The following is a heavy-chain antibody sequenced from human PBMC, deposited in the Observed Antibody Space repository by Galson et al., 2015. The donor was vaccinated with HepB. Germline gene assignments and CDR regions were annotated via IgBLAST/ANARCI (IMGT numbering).Heavy chain of an antibody. CDR3: ARDYYDSNGYYAGHLDF. V-gene: IGHV1-69*04. Sequence: SVKVSCKASGGTFSSYSIAWVRQAPGQGLEWMGRIIPVRGITNYAQKFQGRVTITADKSTTTAYMELSSLGFDDTAVYFCARDYYDSNGYYAGHLDFWGQGTLVTVSS. CDR2: IIPVRGIT. D-gene: IGHD3-22*01. CDR1: GGTFSSYS. J-gene: IGHJ4*02.